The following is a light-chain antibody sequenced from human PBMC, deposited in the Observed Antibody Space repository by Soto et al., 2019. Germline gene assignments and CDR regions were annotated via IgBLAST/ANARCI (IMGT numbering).Light chain of an antibody. Sequence: EIVMTQSPATLSVSPGERATLSCRASQSVRGKVAWYQQKPGQAPRLLIYGASTRATGIPGRFSGSGSETEFTLTISSLQSEDIAVYYCQHYKNQKTFGRGTKVDIK. CDR1: QSVRGK. J-gene: IGKJ1*01. CDR3: QHYKNQKT. CDR2: GAS. V-gene: IGKV3D-15*01.